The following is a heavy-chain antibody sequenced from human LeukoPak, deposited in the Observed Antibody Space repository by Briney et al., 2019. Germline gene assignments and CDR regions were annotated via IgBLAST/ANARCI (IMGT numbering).Heavy chain of an antibody. V-gene: IGHV1-69*13. CDR1: GGTFSSYA. CDR2: IIPIFGTA. D-gene: IGHD3-10*01. J-gene: IGHJ4*02. Sequence: SVKDSCKASGGTFSSYAISWVRQAPGQGLEWMGGIIPIFGTANYAQKFQGRATITADESTSTAYMKLSSLRSEDTAVYYCASYYSGSGSYNYFDYWDQGTLVIVSS. CDR3: ASYYSGSGSYNYFDY.